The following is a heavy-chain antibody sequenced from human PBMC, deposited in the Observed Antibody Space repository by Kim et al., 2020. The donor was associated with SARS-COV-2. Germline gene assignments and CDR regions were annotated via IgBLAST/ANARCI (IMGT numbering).Heavy chain of an antibody. V-gene: IGHV4-34*01. CDR3: ARDSPEQELDAFDI. D-gene: IGHD6-13*01. Sequence: SETLSLTCGFFGGSFSGYGWSWIRQPPGKGLEWIGEINHSGSTNYNPSLKRRVTISVDTSKSQIYLRLSSVTAADTAVYFCARDSPEQELDAFDIWGQGT. CDR2: INHSGST. J-gene: IGHJ3*02. CDR1: GGSFSGYG.